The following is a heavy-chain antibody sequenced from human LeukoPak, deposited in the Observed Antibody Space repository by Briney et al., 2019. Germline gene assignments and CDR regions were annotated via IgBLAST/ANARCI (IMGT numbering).Heavy chain of an antibody. CDR2: INHSGST. V-gene: IGHV4-34*01. Sequence: ASETLSLTCAVYGGSFSGYYWSWIRQPPGKGLEWIGEINHSGSTNYNPSLKSRVTISVDTSKNQFSLKLSFVTAADTAVYYCAREPQWLRLIDYWGQGTLVTVSS. J-gene: IGHJ4*02. CDR3: AREPQWLRLIDY. D-gene: IGHD5-12*01. CDR1: GGSFSGYY.